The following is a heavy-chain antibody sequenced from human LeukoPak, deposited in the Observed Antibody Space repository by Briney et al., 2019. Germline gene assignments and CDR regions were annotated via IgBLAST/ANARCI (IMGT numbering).Heavy chain of an antibody. Sequence: PSETLSLTCAVSGGSISSSNWWSWVRQPPGKGLEWIGEIYHSGSTNYNPSLKSRATISVDKSKNQFSLKLSSVTAADTAVYYCARDTELGRSDESDAFDIWGQGTMVTVSS. V-gene: IGHV4-4*02. J-gene: IGHJ3*02. CDR3: ARDTELGRSDESDAFDI. D-gene: IGHD2-15*01. CDR1: GGSISSSNW. CDR2: IYHSGST.